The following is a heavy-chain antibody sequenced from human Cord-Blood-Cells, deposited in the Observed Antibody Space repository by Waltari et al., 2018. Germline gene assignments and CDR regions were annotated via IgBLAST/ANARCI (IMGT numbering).Heavy chain of an antibody. D-gene: IGHD6-6*01. CDR2: INHSGST. V-gene: IGHV4-34*01. J-gene: IGHJ6*03. Sequence: QVQLQQWGAGLLKPSETLSLTCAVYGGSFCGYYWSWIRQPPGKGLEWIGEINHSGSTNYNPSLKSRVTISVDTSKNQFSLKLSSVTAADTAVYYCARILYSNSSYYYYYMDVWGKGTTVTVSS. CDR1: GGSFCGYY. CDR3: ARILYSNSSYYYYYMDV.